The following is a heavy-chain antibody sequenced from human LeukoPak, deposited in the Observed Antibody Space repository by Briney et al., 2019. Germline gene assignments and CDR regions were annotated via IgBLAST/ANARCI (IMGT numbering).Heavy chain of an antibody. Sequence: SETLSLTCTVSGGSISSYYWSWIRQPPGKGLEWIGYIYYSGSTNYNPSLKSRVTISVDTSKNQFFLKLSSVTAADTAVYYCARASSFDSSGFSFDPWGQGTLVTVSS. CDR3: ARASSFDSSGFSFDP. J-gene: IGHJ5*02. V-gene: IGHV4-59*01. CDR2: IYYSGST. D-gene: IGHD3-22*01. CDR1: GGSISSYY.